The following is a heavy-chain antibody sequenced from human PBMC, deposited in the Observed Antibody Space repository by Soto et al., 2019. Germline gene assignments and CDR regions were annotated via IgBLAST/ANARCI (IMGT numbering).Heavy chain of an antibody. CDR3: ARVSSSCDAFDI. Sequence: GGSLRLSCAASGFTFSSYWMHWVRQAPGKGLVWVSRINSDGSSTSYADSVKGRFTISRDNAKNTLYLQMNSLRAEDTAVYYCARVSSSCDAFDIWGQGTMVTVSS. CDR1: GFTFSSYW. V-gene: IGHV3-74*01. J-gene: IGHJ3*02. CDR2: INSDGSST. D-gene: IGHD6-13*01.